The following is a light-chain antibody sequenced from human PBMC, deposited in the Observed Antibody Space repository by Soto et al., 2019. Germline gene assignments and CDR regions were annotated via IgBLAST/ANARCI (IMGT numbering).Light chain of an antibody. CDR2: GAT. J-gene: IGKJ2*01. Sequence: EIVLRESPGTPSLSPGEKATLSCRASQSISSGFLAWYQQKPGQAPRLLIYGATSRATGVSDRFSGSGSGTDFTLTISRLEPDYFAVYYCQQNGASHSHTFGPRTK. CDR1: QSISSGF. V-gene: IGKV3-20*01. CDR3: QQNGASHSHT.